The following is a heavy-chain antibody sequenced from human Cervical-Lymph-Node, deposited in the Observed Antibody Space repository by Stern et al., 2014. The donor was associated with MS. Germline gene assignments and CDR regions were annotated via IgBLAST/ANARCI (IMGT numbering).Heavy chain of an antibody. CDR1: GFTVSSNY. D-gene: IGHD5-18*01. J-gene: IGHJ4*02. CDR3: ARVTAMVHFDY. CDR2: IYSGGST. Sequence: EVHLVESGGGLIQPGGSLRLSCAASGFTVSSNYMSWVRQAPGKGLEWVSVIYSGGSTYYADSVKGRFTISRDNSKNTLYLQMNSLRAEDTAVYYCARVTAMVHFDYWGQGTLVTVSS. V-gene: IGHV3-53*01.